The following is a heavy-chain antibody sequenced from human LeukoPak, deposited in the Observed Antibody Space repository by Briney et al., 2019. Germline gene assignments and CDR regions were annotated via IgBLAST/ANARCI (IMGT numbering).Heavy chain of an antibody. Sequence: GGSLRLSCAASGFTFSSYEMNWVRQAPGKGLEWGSYISSSGSTIYYADSVKGRFTISRDNAKNSLYLQMNSLRAEDTAVYYCARGWIQLWPYYFDYWGQGTLVTVSS. V-gene: IGHV3-48*03. CDR1: GFTFSSYE. CDR2: ISSSGSTI. J-gene: IGHJ4*02. D-gene: IGHD5-18*01. CDR3: ARGWIQLWPYYFDY.